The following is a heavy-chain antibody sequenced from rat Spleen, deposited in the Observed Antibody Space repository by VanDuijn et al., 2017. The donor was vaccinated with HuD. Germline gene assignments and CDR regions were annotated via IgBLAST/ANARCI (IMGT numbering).Heavy chain of an antibody. D-gene: IGHD1-7*01. J-gene: IGHJ2*01. CDR1: GFTFSRYW. CDR3: AVAGYGY. Sequence: EVQLVETGGGLVQPGKSLKLSCVASGFTFSRYWMYWVRQAPGKGLEWVSSVSNDGVNTYYPDSVKGRFTISRDNAKNIVYLQMNSLKSEDTATYYCAVAGYGYWGQGVMVTVSS. CDR2: VSNDGVNT. V-gene: IGHV5-58*01.